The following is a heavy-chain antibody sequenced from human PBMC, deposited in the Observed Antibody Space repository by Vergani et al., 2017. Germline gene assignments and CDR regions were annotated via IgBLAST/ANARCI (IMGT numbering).Heavy chain of an antibody. V-gene: IGHV3-30-3*01. J-gene: IGHJ4*02. CDR1: GFTFSSYA. Sequence: QVQLVESGGGVVQPGRSLRLSCAASGFTFSSYAMHWVRQAPGKGLEWVAVISYDGSNKYYADSVKGRFTISRDNSKNTLYLQMNSLRAEDTAVYYCAREGVEMATIGDFDYFDYWGQGTLVTVSS. CDR2: ISYDGSNK. D-gene: IGHD5-24*01. CDR3: AREGVEMATIGDFDYFDY.